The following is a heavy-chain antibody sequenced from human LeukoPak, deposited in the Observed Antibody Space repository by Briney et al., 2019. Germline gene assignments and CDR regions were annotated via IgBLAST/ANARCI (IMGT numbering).Heavy chain of an antibody. D-gene: IGHD3-9*01. CDR2: ISGSGGST. Sequence: RGSLRLSCAASGFTFSSYAMSWVRQAPGKGLEWVSAISGSGGSTYYADSVKGRFTISRDNSKNTLYLQMNSLRAEDTAVYYCAKDTYYDILTGYQRAYYFDYWGQGTLVTVSS. CDR3: AKDTYYDILTGYQRAYYFDY. CDR1: GFTFSSYA. V-gene: IGHV3-23*01. J-gene: IGHJ4*02.